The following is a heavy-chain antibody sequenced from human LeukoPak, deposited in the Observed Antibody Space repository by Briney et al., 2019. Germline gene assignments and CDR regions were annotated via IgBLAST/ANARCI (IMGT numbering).Heavy chain of an antibody. CDR1: GGTFSSYA. Sequence: ASVKVSCKASGGTFSSYAISWVRQAPGQGLEWMGGIIPIFGTANYAQKFQGRVTMTRDTSINTAYMELSSLTSDDTAVYYCARVREWEEISGAIPDYFDYWGQGTLVTVSS. CDR3: ARVREWEEISGAIPDYFDY. CDR2: IIPIFGTA. V-gene: IGHV1-69*05. D-gene: IGHD1-26*01. J-gene: IGHJ4*02.